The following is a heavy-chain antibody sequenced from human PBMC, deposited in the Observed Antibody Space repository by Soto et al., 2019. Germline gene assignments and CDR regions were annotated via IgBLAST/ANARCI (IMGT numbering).Heavy chain of an antibody. V-gene: IGHV3-74*01. J-gene: IGHJ4*02. CDR2: INSDGSST. CDR1: GFTFSSYW. CDR3: ARTSLVVPAATREDY. D-gene: IGHD2-15*01. Sequence: GGSLRLFCAASGFTFSSYWMHWVRQAPGKGLVWVSRINSDGSSTSYADSVKGRFTISRDNAKNTVYLQMNSLRAEDTAVYYCARTSLVVPAATREDYWGQGTLVTVSS.